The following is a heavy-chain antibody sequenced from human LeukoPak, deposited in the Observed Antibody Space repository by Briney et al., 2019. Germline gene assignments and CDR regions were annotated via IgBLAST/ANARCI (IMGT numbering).Heavy chain of an antibody. Sequence: ASVKVSCKASGYTFTSYGISWVRQAPGQGLKWMGWISAYNGYAKYAQNVQGRVTMTTDTSTSTAYMDLRSLRSDDTAVYYCARNDSSAYDYWGQGTVVTVSS. CDR2: ISAYNGYA. CDR3: ARNDSSAYDY. J-gene: IGHJ4*02. V-gene: IGHV1-18*01. D-gene: IGHD2-15*01. CDR1: GYTFTSYG.